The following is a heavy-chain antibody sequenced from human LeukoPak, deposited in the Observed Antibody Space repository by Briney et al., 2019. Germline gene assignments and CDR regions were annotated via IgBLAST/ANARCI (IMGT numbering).Heavy chain of an antibody. V-gene: IGHV3-74*01. CDR2: IDYDGINT. Sequence: GGSLRLSCAASGFTFSSHWMHWVRQAPGKGLVWVSRIDYDGINTNYADSVKGRFTISRDNAKNSLYLQMNSLRAEDTAVYYCARKGTTVKTHYYYYMDVWGKGTTVTVSS. D-gene: IGHD4-17*01. J-gene: IGHJ6*03. CDR1: GFTFSSHW. CDR3: ARKGTTVKTHYYYYMDV.